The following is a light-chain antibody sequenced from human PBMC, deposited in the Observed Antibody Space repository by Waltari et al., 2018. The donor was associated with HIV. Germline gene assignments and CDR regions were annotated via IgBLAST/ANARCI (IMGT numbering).Light chain of an antibody. V-gene: IGKV1-9*01. CDR3: QQVQTYPVT. J-gene: IGKJ4*01. Sequence: DLQLTQSPSFLSASVGDRVNITCRASQGIRTSLAWYQQKPGKAPDLLIHTASTLQSGVPSRFSGSGSGTEFTLTISSLQPEDFATYYCQQVQTYPVTFGGGTKVEMK. CDR1: QGIRTS. CDR2: TAS.